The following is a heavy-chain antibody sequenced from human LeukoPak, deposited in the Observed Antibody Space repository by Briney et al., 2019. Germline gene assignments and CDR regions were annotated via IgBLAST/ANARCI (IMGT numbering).Heavy chain of an antibody. CDR2: IYYTGST. Sequence: PSETLSLTCTVSGGSINSYYWSWIRPPPGKGLEWIGYIYYTGSTNYNPSLKSRVTISVDTSKNQFSLKLSSVTAADTALYYCARGRYCSGGSCYPHFDYWGQGTLVTVSS. V-gene: IGHV4-59*01. J-gene: IGHJ4*02. CDR3: ARGRYCSGGSCYPHFDY. CDR1: GGSINSYY. D-gene: IGHD2-15*01.